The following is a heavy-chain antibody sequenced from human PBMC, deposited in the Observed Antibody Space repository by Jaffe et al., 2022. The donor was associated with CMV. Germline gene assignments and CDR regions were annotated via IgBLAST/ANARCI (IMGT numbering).Heavy chain of an antibody. Sequence: QVQLVESGGGVVQPGRSLRVSCEAFGFNFSNSGMHWVRQSPGKGLEWVAVIWYDGFNKYYADSVKGRFSISRDNSKNTLYLQMNSLRAEDTGVYYCAREGGWIQVRRLYYYGMDVWGQGTTVTVSS. CDR3: AREGGWIQVRRLYYYGMDV. V-gene: IGHV3-33*01. D-gene: IGHD5-18*01. CDR2: IWYDGFNK. J-gene: IGHJ6*02. CDR1: GFNFSNSG.